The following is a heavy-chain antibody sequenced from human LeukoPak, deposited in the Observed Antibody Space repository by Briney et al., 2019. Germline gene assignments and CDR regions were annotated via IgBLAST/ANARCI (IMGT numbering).Heavy chain of an antibody. Sequence: GGSLRLACAASGFTFSSYEMNWVRQAPGKGLEWVSYISSSGSTISYADSVKGRFTISRDNAKNSLYLQMNSLRAEDTAVYYCAELGITMIGGVWGKGTTVTISS. CDR3: AELGITMIGGV. V-gene: IGHV3-48*03. D-gene: IGHD3-10*02. CDR1: GFTFSSYE. CDR2: ISSSGSTI. J-gene: IGHJ6*04.